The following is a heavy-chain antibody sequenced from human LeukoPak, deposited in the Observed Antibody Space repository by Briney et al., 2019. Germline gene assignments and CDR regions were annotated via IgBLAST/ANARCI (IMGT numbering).Heavy chain of an antibody. D-gene: IGHD3-16*01. Sequence: SVKVSCKASGGTFISYAISWVRQAPGQGLEWMGGIIPIFGTANYAQKFQGRVTITTDESTSTAYMELSSLRSEDTAVYYCARVTNYDYVWGSYSDYWGQGTLVTVSS. CDR3: ARVTNYDYVWGSYSDY. CDR1: GGTFISYA. CDR2: IIPIFGTA. J-gene: IGHJ4*02. V-gene: IGHV1-69*05.